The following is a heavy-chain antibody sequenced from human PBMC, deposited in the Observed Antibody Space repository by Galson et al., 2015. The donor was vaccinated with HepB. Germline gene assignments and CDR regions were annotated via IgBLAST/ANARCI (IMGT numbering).Heavy chain of an antibody. V-gene: IGHV3-64D*06. J-gene: IGHJ4*02. CDR3: VPRGKTMSLFAY. Sequence: SLRLSCAASGFTFSSYAMHWVRQAPGKGLEYVSAISSNGGSTYYADSVKGRFTISRDNSKNTLYLQMSSLRAEDTAVYYCVPRGKTMSLFAYWGQGTLVTVSS. CDR2: ISSNGGST. D-gene: IGHD3-3*01. CDR1: GFTFSSYA.